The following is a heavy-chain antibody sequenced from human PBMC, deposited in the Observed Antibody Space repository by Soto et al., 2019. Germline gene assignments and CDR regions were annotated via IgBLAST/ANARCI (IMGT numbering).Heavy chain of an antibody. Sequence: QVQLQESGPGLVKPSDTLSLTCAVSGYSISSSNWWGWIRQPPGKGLEWIGYIYYSGTTYYNPSLKSRVPMSVDTSKHQFPLKLTSVTAVDTAVYYCARREIEGPIDCWGQGTLVTVSS. V-gene: IGHV4-28*01. CDR1: GYSISSSNW. D-gene: IGHD1-26*01. CDR3: ARREIEGPIDC. CDR2: IYYSGTT. J-gene: IGHJ4*02.